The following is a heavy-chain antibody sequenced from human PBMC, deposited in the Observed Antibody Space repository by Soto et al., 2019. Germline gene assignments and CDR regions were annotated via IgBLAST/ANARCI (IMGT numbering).Heavy chain of an antibody. CDR3: ARGGRHSNYYYYYGMDV. J-gene: IGHJ6*02. V-gene: IGHV1-46*01. CDR1: GYTFSIYY. Sequence: ASVKVSCKAFGYTFSIYYIHWVRQAPGPGLEWMGVINTSGGSTTYAQKFQGRVTMTRGTSTSTVFMELSSLRSEDTAVYYCARGGRHSNYYYYYGMDVWGQGTTVTVSS. CDR2: INTSGGST. D-gene: IGHD6-25*01.